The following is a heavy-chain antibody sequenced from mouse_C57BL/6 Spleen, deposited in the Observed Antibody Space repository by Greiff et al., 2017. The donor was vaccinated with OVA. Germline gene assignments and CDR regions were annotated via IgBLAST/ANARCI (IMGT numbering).Heavy chain of an antibody. Sequence: VQLKQSGPELVKPGASVKISCKASGYSFTGYYMNWVKQSPEKSLEWIGEINPSTGGTTYNQKFKAKATLTVDKSSSTAYMQLKSLTSEDSAVYYCARIRDYGSSHDWYFDVWGTGTTVTVSS. CDR2: INPSTGGT. D-gene: IGHD1-1*01. V-gene: IGHV1-42*01. CDR1: GYSFTGYY. J-gene: IGHJ1*03. CDR3: ARIRDYGSSHDWYFDV.